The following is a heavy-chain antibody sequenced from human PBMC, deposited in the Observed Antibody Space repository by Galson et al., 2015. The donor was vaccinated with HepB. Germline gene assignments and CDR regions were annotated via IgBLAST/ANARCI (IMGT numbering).Heavy chain of an antibody. Sequence: SCKASGGTFSSYAISWVRQAPGQGLEWMGGIIPIFGTANYAQKFQGRVTITADESTSTAYMELSSLRAEDTAVYYCARDNQGGYFDWLHHITVYGMDVWGQGTTVTVSS. CDR1: GGTFSSYA. V-gene: IGHV1-69*01. J-gene: IGHJ6*02. CDR2: IIPIFGTA. D-gene: IGHD3-9*01. CDR3: ARDNQGGYFDWLHHITVYGMDV.